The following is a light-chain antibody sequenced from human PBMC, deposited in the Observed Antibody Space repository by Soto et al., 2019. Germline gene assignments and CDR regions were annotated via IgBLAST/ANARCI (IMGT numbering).Light chain of an antibody. Sequence: QSVLTQPASVSGSPGQSITISYTGTSSDVGGFNSVSWYQLRPGTAPKLILYDVVDRPSGVSYRFSGSKSGNTASLTISGLKAADEADYFCSSYTSTMTNVFGSGTKLTVL. J-gene: IGLJ1*01. V-gene: IGLV2-14*03. CDR2: DVV. CDR1: SSDVGGFNS. CDR3: SSYTSTMTNV.